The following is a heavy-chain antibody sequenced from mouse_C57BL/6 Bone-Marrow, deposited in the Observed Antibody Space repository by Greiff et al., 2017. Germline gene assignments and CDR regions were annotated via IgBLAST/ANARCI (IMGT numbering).Heavy chain of an antibody. J-gene: IGHJ1*01. D-gene: IGHD2-10*01. CDR2: IHPNSGST. CDR3: ARAAYYLGCVDV. CDR1: GYTFTSYW. V-gene: IGHV1-64*01. Sequence: VKLQQPGAELVKPGASVKLSCKASGYTFTSYWMHWVKQRPGQGLEWIGMIHPNSGSTNYNEKFKSKATLTVDKSSSTAYLQLSSLTSEDSAVYYCARAAYYLGCVDVWGQGTPVTVSS.